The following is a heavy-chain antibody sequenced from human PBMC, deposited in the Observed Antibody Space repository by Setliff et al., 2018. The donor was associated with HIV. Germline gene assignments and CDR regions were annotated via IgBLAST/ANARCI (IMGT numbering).Heavy chain of an antibody. Sequence: ASVKVSCKASGYTFTSYDINWVRQATGQGLEWMGWMNPNSGNTGYAQKFQGRVTMTRDTSISTAYMELSRLRSDDTAVYYCARDSRDIVVVIAPEPEPYYYYGMDVWGEGTTVTVSS. V-gene: IGHV1-8*02. CDR2: MNPNSGNT. J-gene: IGHJ6*04. D-gene: IGHD2-15*01. CDR1: GYTFTSYD. CDR3: ARDSRDIVVVIAPEPEPYYYYGMDV.